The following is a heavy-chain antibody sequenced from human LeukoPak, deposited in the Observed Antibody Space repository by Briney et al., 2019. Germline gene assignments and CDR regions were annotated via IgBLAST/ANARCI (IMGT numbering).Heavy chain of an antibody. CDR1: GYSFTSYW. Sequence: GESLKISCNGSGYSFTSYWIGWVRQMPGKGLEWMGVIYPGDTDIRYSPSFQGQVTISADKSVSTAYLQWSSLKASDTAIYYCARQYDSSWKGFDYWGQGTLVTVSS. J-gene: IGHJ4*02. CDR2: IYPGDTDI. CDR3: ARQYDSSWKGFDY. D-gene: IGHD6-13*01. V-gene: IGHV5-51*01.